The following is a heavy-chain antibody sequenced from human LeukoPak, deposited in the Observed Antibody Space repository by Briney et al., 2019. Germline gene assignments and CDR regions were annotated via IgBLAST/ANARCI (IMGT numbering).Heavy chain of an antibody. D-gene: IGHD2-2*01. V-gene: IGHV3-48*01. CDR2: ISSSSSTI. CDR1: GFTFSSYS. J-gene: IGHJ4*02. CDR3: ARDLRYCSSTSCQY. Sequence: GGSLRLSCAASGFTFSSYSMNWVRQAPGKGLEWVSYISSSSSTIYYADSVKGRFTISRDNAKNSLYLQMNSLRAEDTAVYYCARDLRYCSSTSCQYWGQGTLVTVSS.